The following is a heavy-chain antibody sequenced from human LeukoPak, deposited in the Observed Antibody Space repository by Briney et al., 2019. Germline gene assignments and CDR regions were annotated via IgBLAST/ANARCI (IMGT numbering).Heavy chain of an antibody. V-gene: IGHV1-24*01. CDR2: FDPEDGET. CDR1: LYTLTELF. J-gene: IGHJ4*02. CDR3: ATGYSSGWYYFDY. D-gene: IGHD6-19*01. Sequence: ASVKVSCKVSLYTLTELFMHWVRQAPGKGVEWMGGFDPEDGETIYAQKFQGRVTMTEDTSTDTAYMELSSLRSEDTAVYYCATGYSSGWYYFDYWGQGTLVTVSS.